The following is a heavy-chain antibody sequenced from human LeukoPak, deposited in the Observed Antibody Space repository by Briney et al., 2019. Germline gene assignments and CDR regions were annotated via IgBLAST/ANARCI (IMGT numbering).Heavy chain of an antibody. Sequence: AASVKVSCKASGGTFSSYAVSWVRQAPGQGLEWMGRIIPILGIANYAQKLQGRVTITADKSTSTAYMELSSLRAEDTAVYYCARGMEIAASNWFAPWGQGTLVTVSS. CDR3: ARGMEIAASNWFAP. CDR1: GGTFSSYA. V-gene: IGHV1-69*04. D-gene: IGHD6-25*01. J-gene: IGHJ5*02. CDR2: IIPILGIA.